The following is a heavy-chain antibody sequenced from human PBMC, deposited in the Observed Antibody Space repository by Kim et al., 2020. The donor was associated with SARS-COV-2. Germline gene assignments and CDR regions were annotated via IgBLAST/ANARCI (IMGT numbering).Heavy chain of an antibody. CDR3: ARWFDP. J-gene: IGHJ5*02. CDR2: IYYRGST. Sequence: IYYRGSTTNHPSLKSRVTISVDTSKNPFSLKLSSVTAAETAVYYCARWFDPWGQGTLVTVSS. V-gene: IGHV4-59*01.